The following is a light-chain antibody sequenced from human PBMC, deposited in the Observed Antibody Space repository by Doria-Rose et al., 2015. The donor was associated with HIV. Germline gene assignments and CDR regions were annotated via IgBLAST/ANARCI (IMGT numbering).Light chain of an antibody. Sequence: SVVTQPPSVSAAPGQKVTISCSGSSSNIGNNYVSWYQQLPGTAPKLLIYENNKRPSGIPDRFSGSKSGTSATLGITGLQTGDEADYYCGTWDSSLSAVVFGGGTKLTVL. CDR2: ENN. CDR3: GTWDSSLSAVV. V-gene: IGLV1-51*02. J-gene: IGLJ2*01. CDR1: SSNIGNNY.